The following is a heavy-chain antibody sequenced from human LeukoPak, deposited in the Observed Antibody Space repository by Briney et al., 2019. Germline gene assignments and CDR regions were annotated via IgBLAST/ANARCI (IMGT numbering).Heavy chain of an antibody. V-gene: IGHV4-34*01. CDR2: INHSGST. Sequence: PSETLSLTCVVYGGSFSGYYWSWIRQPPGKGLEWIGEINHSGSTNYNPSLKSRVTISVDTSKNQFSLKLSSVTAADTAVYYCARVLVVPAAIPLYSGHESLSTFIDAFDIWGQGTMVTVSS. J-gene: IGHJ3*02. D-gene: IGHD2-2*01. CDR3: ARVLVVPAAIPLYSGHESLSTFIDAFDI. CDR1: GGSFSGYY.